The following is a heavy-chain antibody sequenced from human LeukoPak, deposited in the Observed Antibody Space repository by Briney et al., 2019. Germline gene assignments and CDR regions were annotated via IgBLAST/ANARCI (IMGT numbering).Heavy chain of an antibody. V-gene: IGHV3-30*14. CDR2: ISYDGSNK. D-gene: IGHD6-19*01. Sequence: PGGPLRLSCAASGFTFSSYAMHWVRQAPGKGLEWVAVISYDGSNKYYADSVKGRFIIFRDSSKNTLYLQMNSLRVEDTAVYYCATRAVAAPYWGQGTLVTVSS. CDR1: GFTFSSYA. CDR3: ATRAVAAPY. J-gene: IGHJ4*02.